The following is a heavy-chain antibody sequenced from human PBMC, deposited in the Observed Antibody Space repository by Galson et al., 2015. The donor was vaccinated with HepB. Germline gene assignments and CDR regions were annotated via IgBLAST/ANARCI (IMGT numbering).Heavy chain of an antibody. Sequence: SLRLSCAASGITFIHFGVHWVRQAPGKGLEWLSFISHDASNKEYVDSVRGRFIVSRGNSNNTFYLQMNSLRVDDTAIYFCATGGWGQTVATTDHDADVWGQGTTVIVSS. CDR2: ISHDASNK. CDR1: GITFIHFG. V-gene: IGHV3-33*05. D-gene: IGHD5-12*01. J-gene: IGHJ6*02. CDR3: ATGGWGQTVATTDHDADV.